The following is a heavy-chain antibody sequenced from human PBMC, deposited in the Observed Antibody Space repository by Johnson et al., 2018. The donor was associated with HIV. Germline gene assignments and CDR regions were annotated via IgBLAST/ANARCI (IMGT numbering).Heavy chain of an antibody. CDR2: ISYDGSNK. CDR1: GFTFSSYG. J-gene: IGHJ3*02. Sequence: QVQLVESGGGVVQPGRSLRLSCAASGFTFSSYGMHWVRQAPGKGLEWVAVISYDGSNKYYADSVKGRFTISRDNSKNTLYLQMNSLRAEDTAVYYCARIPDRWYLNDAFDIWGQGTMVTVSS. V-gene: IGHV3-30*03. D-gene: IGHD6-13*01. CDR3: ARIPDRWYLNDAFDI.